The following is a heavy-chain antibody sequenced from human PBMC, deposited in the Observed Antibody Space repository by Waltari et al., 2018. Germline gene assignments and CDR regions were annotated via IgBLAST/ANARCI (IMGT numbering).Heavy chain of an antibody. CDR1: GRSTRRSSHD. D-gene: IGHD4-17*01. CDR2: MYYTGST. CDR3: ARDPPYGDYFDS. Sequence: QLQLQESGPGLVKPSENLSLPCRVSGRSTRRSSHDWVWIRQPPGKGLEWIGNMYYTGSTIYNPSLTSRVTISLDTSKNQFSLKLSSVTAADTAVYYCARDPPYGDYFDSWGQGTLVTVSS. J-gene: IGHJ4*02. V-gene: IGHV4-39*07.